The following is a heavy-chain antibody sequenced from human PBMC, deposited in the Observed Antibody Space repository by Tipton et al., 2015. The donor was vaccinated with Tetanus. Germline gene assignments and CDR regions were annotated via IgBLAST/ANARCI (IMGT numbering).Heavy chain of an antibody. J-gene: IGHJ3*01. CDR3: ARRSYCTSTRCFDAFDL. V-gene: IGHV4-4*08. D-gene: IGHD2-8*01. CDR1: GGSMTRYY. CDR2: IFASGST. Sequence: TLSLTCTVSGGSMTRYYWSWIRQPPGKGLEWISYIFASGSTNYNPALKSRVTISMDTSKNQISLNLTSVTAADTAVYFCARRSYCTSTRCFDAFDLWGQGTMVTVSS.